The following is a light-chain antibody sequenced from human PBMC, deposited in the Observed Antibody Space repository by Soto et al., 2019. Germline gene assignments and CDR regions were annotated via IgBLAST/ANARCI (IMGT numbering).Light chain of an antibody. Sequence: QSALTQPPSASGSPGQSVTISCTGTSSDVGAYNFVSWFQQQPGRAPRRIIYDVSQRPSGVPDRFSGSKSGNTASLIVSGLQAEDEADYYCSSYTMSNTYVFGTGTKLTVL. J-gene: IGLJ1*01. CDR1: SSDVGAYNF. CDR3: SSYTMSNTYV. CDR2: DVS. V-gene: IGLV2-8*01.